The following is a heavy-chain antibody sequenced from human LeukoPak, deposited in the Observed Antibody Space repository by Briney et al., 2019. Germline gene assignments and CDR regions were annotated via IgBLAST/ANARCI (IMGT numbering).Heavy chain of an antibody. CDR1: GFTFSSYG. J-gene: IGHJ4*02. CDR2: ISYDGSNK. Sequence: PGGSLRLSCAASGFTFSSYGMHWVRQAPGKGLEWVAVISYDGSNKYYADSVKGRFTISRDNSKNTLYLQMNSLRAEDTAVYYCARGFRDTAMFLDYWGQGTLVTVSS. CDR3: ARGFRDTAMFLDY. V-gene: IGHV3-30*03. D-gene: IGHD5-18*01.